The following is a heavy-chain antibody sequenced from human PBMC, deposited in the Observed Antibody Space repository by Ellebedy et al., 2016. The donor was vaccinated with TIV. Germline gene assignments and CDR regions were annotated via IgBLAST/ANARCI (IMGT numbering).Heavy chain of an antibody. D-gene: IGHD3-3*01. V-gene: IGHV1-69*13. Sequence: SVKVSCXASGGTFSSYAISWVRQAPGQGLEWMGGIIPIFGTANYAQKFQGRVTITADESTSTAYMELSSLRSEDTAVYYCARDLRSAGDFYYYYGMDVWGQGTTVTVSS. CDR1: GGTFSSYA. J-gene: IGHJ6*02. CDR2: IIPIFGTA. CDR3: ARDLRSAGDFYYYYGMDV.